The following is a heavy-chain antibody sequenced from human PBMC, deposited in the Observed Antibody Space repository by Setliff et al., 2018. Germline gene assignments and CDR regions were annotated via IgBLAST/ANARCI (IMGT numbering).Heavy chain of an antibody. J-gene: IGHJ4*02. V-gene: IGHV3-74*01. CDR1: GFTFTSYW. CDR2: IYTDGSSA. D-gene: IGHD6-25*01. Sequence: GESLKISCAATGFTFTSYWMHWFRQAPGKGLVWVSRIYTDGSSATYADSVKGRFTVSRDNAKNTLYLQMNSLRAEDTAVYYCARGNSGRDYRGQGTLVTVSS. CDR3: ARGNSGRDY.